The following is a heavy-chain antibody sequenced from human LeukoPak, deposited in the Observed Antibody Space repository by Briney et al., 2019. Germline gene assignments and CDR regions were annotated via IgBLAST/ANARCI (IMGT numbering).Heavy chain of an antibody. CDR3: AKDIVVVVAATLCAFDI. V-gene: IGHV3-23*01. CDR2: ISGSGGST. D-gene: IGHD2-15*01. CDR1: GFTFSSYG. Sequence: PGGSLRLSCAASGFTFSSYGMSWVRQAPGKGLEWVSAISGSGGSTYYADSVKGRFTISRDNSKNTLYLQMNSLRAEDTAVYYCAKDIVVVVAATLCAFDIWGQGTMVTVSS. J-gene: IGHJ3*02.